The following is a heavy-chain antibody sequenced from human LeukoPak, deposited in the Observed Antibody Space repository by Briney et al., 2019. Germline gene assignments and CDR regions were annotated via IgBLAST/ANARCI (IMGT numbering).Heavy chain of an antibody. V-gene: IGHV4-34*01. CDR2: INHSGST. J-gene: IGHJ4*02. Sequence: SETLSLTCAVCGGSFSGYYWSWIRQPSGKGLEWIGEINHSGSTNYNPSLKSRVTISVDTSKNQFSLKLSSVTAADTAVYYCARGKVWGSSPYYFDYWGQGTLVTVSS. CDR1: GGSFSGYY. D-gene: IGHD3-16*01. CDR3: ARGKVWGSSPYYFDY.